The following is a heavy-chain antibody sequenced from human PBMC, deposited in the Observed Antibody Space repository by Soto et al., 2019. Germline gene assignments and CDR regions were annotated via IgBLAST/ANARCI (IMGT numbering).Heavy chain of an antibody. CDR3: ARDNGELPYYYYYGMDV. J-gene: IGHJ6*02. CDR2: IKQDGSEK. D-gene: IGHD1-26*01. V-gene: IGHV3-7*01. Sequence: EGALRGSCAASGCSLSSYWMSWVRQAPGKGLEWVANIKQDGSEKYYVDSVKGRFTISRDNAKNSLYLQMNSLRAEDTAVYYCARDNGELPYYYYYGMDVWRQGTTVTVSS. CDR1: GCSLSSYW.